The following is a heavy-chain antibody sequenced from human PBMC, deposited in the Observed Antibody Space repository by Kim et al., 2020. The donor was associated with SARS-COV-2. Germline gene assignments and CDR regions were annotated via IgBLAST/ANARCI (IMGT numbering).Heavy chain of an antibody. CDR1: GFTLNTYW. CDR2: INTGGSST. Sequence: GGSLRLSCVASGFTLNTYWINWVRQAPGKGLVWVSRINTGGSSTHYADSVKGRFTMSRDNAENTVILQMHSLRAEDTAVYYCARGMFASGFDVWGQGTKVTISS. CDR3: ARGMFASGFDV. V-gene: IGHV3-74*01. D-gene: IGHD3-10*02. J-gene: IGHJ6*02.